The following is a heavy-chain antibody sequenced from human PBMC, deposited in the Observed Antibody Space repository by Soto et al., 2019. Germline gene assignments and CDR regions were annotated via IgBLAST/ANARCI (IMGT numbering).Heavy chain of an antibody. Sequence: EVQLVESGGGLVQPGGSLRLSCAASGFTVSSNYMSWVRQAPGKGLEWVSVIYSGGSTSYADSVKGRFTISRHNSKNTLYLQMSSLRAEDTAVYYCARVNRNDPYFYFDYWGQGTLVTVSS. D-gene: IGHD1-1*01. J-gene: IGHJ4*02. CDR2: IYSGGST. CDR1: GFTVSSNY. CDR3: ARVNRNDPYFYFDY. V-gene: IGHV3-53*04.